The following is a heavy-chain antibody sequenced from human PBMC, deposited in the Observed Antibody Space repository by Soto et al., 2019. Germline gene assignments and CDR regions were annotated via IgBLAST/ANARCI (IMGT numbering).Heavy chain of an antibody. V-gene: IGHV3-48*03. CDR1: GFTFSSYE. J-gene: IGHJ6*02. CDR2: ISSSGSTI. Sequence: EVQLVESGGGLVQPGGSLRLSCAASGFTFSSYEMNWVRQAPGKGLEWVSYISSSGSTIYYADSVKGRFTISRDNAKNLLYLQMNSLRAEDTAVYYCARGNDFWSGPKRYYGMDVWGQGTTVTVSS. D-gene: IGHD3-3*01. CDR3: ARGNDFWSGPKRYYGMDV.